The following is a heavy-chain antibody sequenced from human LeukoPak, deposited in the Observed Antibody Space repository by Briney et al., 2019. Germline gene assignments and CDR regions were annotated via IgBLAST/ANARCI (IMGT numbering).Heavy chain of an antibody. J-gene: IGHJ6*02. CDR2: INPSGGST. CDR3: AREDVVLVDAVRYYYYGMDV. CDR1: GYNFISYY. D-gene: IGHD2-8*01. Sequence: ASVKVSCKASGYNFISYYMHWVQQAPGQGLEWMGIINPSGGSTSYAQKFQDRVTITRDTSTSTVYMELSSLKSEDTAVYYCAREDVVLVDAVRYYYYGMDVWGQGTTVTVSS. V-gene: IGHV1-46*01.